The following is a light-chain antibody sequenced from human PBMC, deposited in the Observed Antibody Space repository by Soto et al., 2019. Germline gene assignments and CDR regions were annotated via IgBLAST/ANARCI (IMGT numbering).Light chain of an antibody. CDR1: SSDVGGYNY. Sequence: QSALTQPASVSGSPGQSIIISCTGTSSDVGGYNYVSWYQQHPGKAPKLMIYDVSNRPSGVSNRFSGSKSGNTASLTISGLQAEDEADYYCSSYTNSSPLVVFGGGTKLTVL. CDR3: SSYTNSSPLVV. J-gene: IGLJ2*01. CDR2: DVS. V-gene: IGLV2-14*01.